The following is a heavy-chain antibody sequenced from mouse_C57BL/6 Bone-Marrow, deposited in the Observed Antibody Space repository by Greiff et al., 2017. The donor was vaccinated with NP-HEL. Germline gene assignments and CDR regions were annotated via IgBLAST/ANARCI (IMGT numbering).Heavy chain of an antibody. D-gene: IGHD1-2*01. V-gene: IGHV2-6-2*01. CDR1: GFSLTSYG. CDR3: ARHYYGFYWYFDV. Sequence: LVAPSQSLFITCTVSGFSLTSYGVHWVRQPPGKGLEWLVVIWSDGSTTYNSALKSRLSISKDNSKSQVFLKMNSLQTDDTAMYYCARHYYGFYWYFDVWGTGTTVTVSS. CDR2: IWSDGST. J-gene: IGHJ1*03.